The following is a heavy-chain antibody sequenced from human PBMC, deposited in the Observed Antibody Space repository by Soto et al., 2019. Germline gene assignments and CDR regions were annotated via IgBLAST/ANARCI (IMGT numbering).Heavy chain of an antibody. CDR2: IWYDGSIK. D-gene: IGHD3-16*01. CDR1: GSTFSYYG. Sequence: VHLVESGGGVVQPGRSLRLSCAASGSTFSYYGMNWVRQAPGKGPEWVAVIWYDGSIKYYAESVKGRFSISSDNSKNTLYLNMNSLRTEDTAVNYCARDGGSHGQSHFDSWCQGSQVIVSS. CDR3: ARDGGSHGQSHFDS. V-gene: IGHV3-33*01. J-gene: IGHJ4*02.